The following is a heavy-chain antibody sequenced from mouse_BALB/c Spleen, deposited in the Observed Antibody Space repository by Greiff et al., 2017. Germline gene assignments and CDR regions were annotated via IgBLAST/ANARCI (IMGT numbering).Heavy chain of an antibody. CDR2: IWAGGST. Sequence: VKLQESGPGLVAPSQSLSITCTVSGFSLTSYGVHWVRQPPGKGLEWLGVIWAGGSTNYNSALMSRLSISKDNSKSQVFLKMNSLQTDDTAMYYCARDYDGFFDYWGQGTTLTVSS. CDR1: GFSLTSYG. V-gene: IGHV2-9*02. J-gene: IGHJ2*01. CDR3: ARDYDGFFDY. D-gene: IGHD2-3*01.